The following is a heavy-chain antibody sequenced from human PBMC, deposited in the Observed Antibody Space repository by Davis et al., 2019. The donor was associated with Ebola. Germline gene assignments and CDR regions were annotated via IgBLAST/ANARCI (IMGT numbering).Heavy chain of an antibody. CDR1: GYTFTSYD. CDR3: ARGPYDFWSGYYKPPYFDY. CDR2: MNPNSGNT. Sequence: ASVKVSCKASGYTFTSYDINWVRQATGQGLEWMGWMNPNSGNTGYAQKFQGRVTMTRNTSISTAYMELSSLRSEDTAVYYCARGPYDFWSGYYKPPYFDYWGQGTLVTVSS. V-gene: IGHV1-8*01. D-gene: IGHD3-3*01. J-gene: IGHJ4*02.